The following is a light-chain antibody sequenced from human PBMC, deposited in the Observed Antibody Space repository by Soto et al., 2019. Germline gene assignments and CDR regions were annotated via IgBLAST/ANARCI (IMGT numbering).Light chain of an antibody. CDR1: SSDVGGYNY. CDR2: DVS. J-gene: IGLJ1*01. Sequence: QSALTQPASLSGSPGQSVTISCTGTSSDVGGYNYVSWYQQHPGKAPKFMIYDVSNRPSGVSTRFSGSKSGNTASLTISGLQAEDEADSYCNSYTTSNTRQIVFGTGTKVTIL. CDR3: NSYTTSNTRQIV. V-gene: IGLV2-14*01.